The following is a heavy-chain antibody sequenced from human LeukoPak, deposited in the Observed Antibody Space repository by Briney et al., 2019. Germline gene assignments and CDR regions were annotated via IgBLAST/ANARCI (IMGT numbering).Heavy chain of an antibody. CDR3: ATNSGYDYPDY. J-gene: IGHJ4*02. Sequence: SETLSLTCAVYGGSFSGYYWSWIRQPPGKGLEWIGEINHSGSTNYNPSLKSRVTISVDTSKNQFSLKLSSVTAADTAVYYCATNSGYDYPDYWGQGTLVTVSS. CDR2: INHSGST. CDR1: GGSFSGYY. D-gene: IGHD5-12*01. V-gene: IGHV4-34*01.